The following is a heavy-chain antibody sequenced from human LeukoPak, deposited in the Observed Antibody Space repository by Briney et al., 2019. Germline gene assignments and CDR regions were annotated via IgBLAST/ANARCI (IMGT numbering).Heavy chain of an antibody. CDR2: ISGSGGDT. V-gene: IGHV3-23*01. CDR1: GLTFSNNA. J-gene: IGHJ5*01. D-gene: IGHD2-15*01. CDR3: ASGSDSVVVGLYNWLDS. Sequence: GGSLRLSCAASGLTFSNNAMTWVRQAPGKGLEWVSSISGSGGDTYYADSVQGRFAISRDNSRTTLYLQMNSLRAEDTAIYYCASGSDSVVVGLYNWLDSWGQGTLVTVSS.